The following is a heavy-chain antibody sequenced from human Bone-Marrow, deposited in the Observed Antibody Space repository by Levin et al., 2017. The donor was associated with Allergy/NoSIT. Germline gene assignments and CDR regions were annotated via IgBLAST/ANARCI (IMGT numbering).Heavy chain of an antibody. D-gene: IGHD3-10*02. CDR2: VSHSAIT. J-gene: IGHJ4*02. V-gene: IGHV4-34*01. Sequence: SETLSLTCAVHGGSFSDYHWSWIRQSPGKGLEWIGKVSHSAITDYNPSLKSRVTISIDTSKNQVSLKQASVTAADTAIYYCARFDSTWHYVFDTWAQGTQVTVSS. CDR1: GGSFSDYH. CDR3: ARFDSTWHYVFDT.